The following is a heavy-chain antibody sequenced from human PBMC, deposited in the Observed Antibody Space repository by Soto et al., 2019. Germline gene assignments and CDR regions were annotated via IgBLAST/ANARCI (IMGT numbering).Heavy chain of an antibody. CDR2: INPNSGGT. J-gene: IGHJ5*02. V-gene: IGHV1-2*02. CDR3: ARAVGYCSGGSCYRDWFDP. CDR1: GYTFTGYY. D-gene: IGHD2-15*01. Sequence: ASVKVSCKASGYTFTGYYMHWVRQAPGQGLEWMGWINPNSGGTNYAQKFQGRVTMTRVTSISTAYMELSRLRSDDTAMYYCARAVGYCSGGSCYRDWFDPGAREPWSPSPQ.